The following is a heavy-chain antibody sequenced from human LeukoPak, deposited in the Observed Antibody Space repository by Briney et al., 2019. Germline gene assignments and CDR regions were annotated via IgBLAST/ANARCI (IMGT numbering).Heavy chain of an antibody. CDR2: IYYSGST. V-gene: IGHV4-39*01. J-gene: IGHJ6*02. D-gene: IGHD3-10*01. CDR1: GFTFSSYSMN. CDR3: ASLYGSPGRRTYGMDV. Sequence: GSLRLSCAASGFTFSSYSMNWVRQPPGKGLEWIGSIYYSGSTYYNPSLKSRVTISVDTSKNQFSLKLSSVTAADTAVYYCASLYGSPGRRTYGMDVWGQGATVTVSS.